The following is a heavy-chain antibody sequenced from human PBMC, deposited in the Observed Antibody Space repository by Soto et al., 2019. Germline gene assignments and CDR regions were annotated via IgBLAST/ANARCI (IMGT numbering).Heavy chain of an antibody. V-gene: IGHV3-48*04. D-gene: IGHD2-15*01. Sequence: GGSLRLSCAASGFTFRNYGMNWVRQAPGKGLEWVSYIGIGSSTKYYADSVKGRFTISRDNAKKSLYLQMNSLRVEDTAVYYCASAYCSGGTCYDYWGLGTLVTV. CDR2: IGIGSSTK. CDR3: ASAYCSGGTCYDY. CDR1: GFTFRNYG. J-gene: IGHJ4*02.